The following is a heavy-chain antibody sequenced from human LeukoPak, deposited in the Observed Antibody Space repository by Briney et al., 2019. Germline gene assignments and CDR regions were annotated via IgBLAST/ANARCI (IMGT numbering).Heavy chain of an antibody. CDR3: ARAGYTYGDY. V-gene: IGHV3-48*01. J-gene: IGHJ4*02. CDR2: ISSSSSTI. CDR1: GFTFSNYN. D-gene: IGHD5-18*01. Sequence: GGSLRLSCAASGFTFSNYNMNWVRQAPGKGLEWVSYISSSSSTINHADSVKGRFTISRDNAKNSLYLQMNSLRAEDTAVYYCARAGYTYGDYWGQGTLVTVSS.